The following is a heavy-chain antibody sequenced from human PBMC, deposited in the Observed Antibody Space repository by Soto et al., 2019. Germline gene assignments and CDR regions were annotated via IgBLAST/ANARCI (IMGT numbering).Heavy chain of an antibody. V-gene: IGHV3-23*01. CDR2: ISGSGSST. CDR1: GFTFTIYA. J-gene: IGHJ6*02. CDR3: AKDRIAARPLNGMDV. Sequence: EVQLLESGGGLVQPGGSLRLSCAASGFTFTIYAMTWVRQAPGKGLEWVSAISGSGSSTYYVDSVKGRFTISRDNSKXTLYLQMNSLRAEDTAIYYCAKDRIAARPLNGMDVWGQGTTVTVSS. D-gene: IGHD6-6*01.